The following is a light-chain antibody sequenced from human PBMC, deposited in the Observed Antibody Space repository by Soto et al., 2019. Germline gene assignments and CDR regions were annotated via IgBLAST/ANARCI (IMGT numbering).Light chain of an antibody. Sequence: QSVLTQPASVSGSPGQSITISCTGTSSDVGNYIFVSRYRQHPGKAPKLMIYDINNRPSGVSNRFSGSKSGNTASLTISGLQAEDEADYYCTSYTITSPYVFGTGTKVTVL. J-gene: IGLJ1*01. CDR3: TSYTITSPYV. CDR1: SSDVGNYIF. V-gene: IGLV2-14*01. CDR2: DIN.